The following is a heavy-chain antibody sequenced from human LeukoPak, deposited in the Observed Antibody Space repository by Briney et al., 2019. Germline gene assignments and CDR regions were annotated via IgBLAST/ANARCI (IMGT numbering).Heavy chain of an antibody. CDR3: ARQRSRALDL. Sequence: SQTLSLTCAISGDSVSNNGIAWNWIRQSPSRGLEWLGRTYFGAKWYNDYAVSVKSLITINPDTSKNQFSLQLNSVTPEDTAVYYCARQRSRALDLWGQGTMVTVSS. D-gene: IGHD1-1*01. J-gene: IGHJ3*01. CDR1: GDSVSNNGIA. CDR2: TYFGAKWYN. V-gene: IGHV6-1*01.